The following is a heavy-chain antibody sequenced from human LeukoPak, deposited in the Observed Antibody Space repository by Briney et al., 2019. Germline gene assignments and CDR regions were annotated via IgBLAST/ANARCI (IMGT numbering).Heavy chain of an antibody. V-gene: IGHV1-18*01. J-gene: IGHJ5*02. CDR3: ARDYTPERGFDP. Sequence: GASVKVSCKASGGTFSSYAISWVRPAPGQGLELMGWISAYNTNTNYVQKFQGRVTMTTDISTNTAYLEVRSLTSDDTAMYYCARDYTPERGFDPWGQGTLVIVSS. D-gene: IGHD3-16*01. CDR1: GGTFSSYA. CDR2: ISAYNTNT.